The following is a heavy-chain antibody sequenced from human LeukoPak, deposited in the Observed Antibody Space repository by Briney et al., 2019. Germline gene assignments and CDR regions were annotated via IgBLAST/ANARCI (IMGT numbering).Heavy chain of an antibody. D-gene: IGHD6-13*01. V-gene: IGHV3-23*01. CDR1: GFTFSSYP. CDR2: ISDSGGIT. CDR3: AKTGGGSWNYFDY. J-gene: IGHJ4*02. Sequence: PGGSLRLSCAASGFTFSSYPMTWVRQAPGKGPEWVSFISDSGGITYYADSMKGRFTISRDNSKNTLYLQMNSLRAEDTAVYYCAKTGGGSWNYFDYWGQGTLVTVSS.